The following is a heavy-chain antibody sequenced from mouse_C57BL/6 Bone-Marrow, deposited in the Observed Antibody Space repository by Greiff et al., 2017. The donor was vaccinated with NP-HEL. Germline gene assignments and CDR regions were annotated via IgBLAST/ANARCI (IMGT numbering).Heavy chain of an antibody. CDR1: GFTFSDYY. V-gene: IGHV5-12*01. J-gene: IGHJ4*01. CDR2: ISNGGGST. CDR3: ARQGKRYAKDY. Sequence: EVKLVESGGGLVQPGGSLKLSCAASGFTFSDYYMYWVRQTPEKRLEWVAYISNGGGSTYYPDTVKGRFTISRDNAKNTLYLQKSRLKSEDTAMYYCARQGKRYAKDYWGQGTSVTVSS.